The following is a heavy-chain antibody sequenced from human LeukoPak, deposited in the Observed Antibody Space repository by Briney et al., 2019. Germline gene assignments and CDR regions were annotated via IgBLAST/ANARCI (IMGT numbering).Heavy chain of an antibody. CDR1: GFTFSSYA. CDR2: ISGSGGST. CDR3: AKGRTDPNQSHNYYYGMDV. V-gene: IGHV3-23*01. J-gene: IGHJ6*02. Sequence: PGGSPRLSCAASGFTFSSYAMSWVRQAPGKGLEWVSAISGSGGSTYYADSVKGRFTISRDNSKNTLYLQMNSLRAEDTAVYYCAKGRTDPNQSHNYYYGMDVWGQGTTVTVSS. D-gene: IGHD1-1*01.